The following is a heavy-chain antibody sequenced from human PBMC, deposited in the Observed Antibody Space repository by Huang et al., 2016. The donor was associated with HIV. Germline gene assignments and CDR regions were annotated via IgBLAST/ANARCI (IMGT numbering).Heavy chain of an antibody. Sequence: QVQLVQSGAEVKKPGASVKVSCKVSGYTLTELSIHWVGQAPGKGLEGMGGFAPEQGETIYAQNFQGRVTMTEDTSTDTAYMELHSLRPEDTAVYYCAAGYDTYYDIWGQGTMVIASS. CDR1: GYTLTELS. CDR3: AAGYDTYYDI. D-gene: IGHD2-21*01. CDR2: FAPEQGET. V-gene: IGHV1-24*01. J-gene: IGHJ3*02.